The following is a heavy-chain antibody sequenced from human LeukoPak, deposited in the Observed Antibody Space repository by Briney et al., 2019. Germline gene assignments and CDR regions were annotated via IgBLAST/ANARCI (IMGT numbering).Heavy chain of an antibody. J-gene: IGHJ5*02. CDR2: IYSDNT. V-gene: IGHV3-53*01. CDR1: GLTVSSNS. Sequence: GGSLRLSCTVSGLTVSSNSMSWVRQAPGKGLEWVSFIYSDNTHYSDSVKGRFTISRDNSKNTLYLQMNSLRAEDTAVYYCARDRIMITFGGVIVSPFDPWGQGTLVTVSS. CDR3: ARDRIMITFGGVIVSPFDP. D-gene: IGHD3-16*02.